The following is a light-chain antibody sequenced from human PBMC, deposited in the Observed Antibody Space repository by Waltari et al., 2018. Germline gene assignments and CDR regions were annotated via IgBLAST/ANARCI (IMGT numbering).Light chain of an antibody. Sequence: QPALTQPPSASGSPGQSATISCTGPSSAVGGYHLVSWYQQHPGKAPKLIIYEVTKRPSGVPERFSGSKSGNTASLTVSGLQAEDEADYYCNSYAGSNNFVFGTGTKVTVL. J-gene: IGLJ1*01. V-gene: IGLV2-8*01. CDR1: SSAVGGYHL. CDR2: EVT. CDR3: NSYAGSNNFV.